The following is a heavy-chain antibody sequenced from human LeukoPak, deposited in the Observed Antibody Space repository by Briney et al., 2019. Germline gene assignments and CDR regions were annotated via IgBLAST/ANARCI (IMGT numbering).Heavy chain of an antibody. D-gene: IGHD7-27*01. CDR3: ARRGNWGFFDY. J-gene: IGHJ4*02. V-gene: IGHV4-4*09. CDR2: INTSGST. Sequence: SETLSLTCTVSGGSISSNYWSWIRQPPGKGLEWIGYINTSGSTNYNPSLKSRVSISLDTSRNQFSLELTSVTAADTAVYYCARRGNWGFFDYWGQGILVSVSS. CDR1: GGSISSNY.